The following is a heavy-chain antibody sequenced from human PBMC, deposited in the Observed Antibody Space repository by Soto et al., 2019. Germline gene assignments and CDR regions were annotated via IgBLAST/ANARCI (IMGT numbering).Heavy chain of an antibody. CDR1: GGSISSSSYY. V-gene: IGHV4-39*01. J-gene: IGHJ5*02. Sequence: PSETLSLTCTVSGGSISSSSYYWGWIRQPPGKGLEWIGSIYYSGSTYYNPSLKSRVTISVDTSKNQFSLKLSSVTAADTAVYYCARHLMRFVNWFDPWGQGTLVTVSS. CDR3: ARHLMRFVNWFDP. D-gene: IGHD3-16*01. CDR2: IYYSGST.